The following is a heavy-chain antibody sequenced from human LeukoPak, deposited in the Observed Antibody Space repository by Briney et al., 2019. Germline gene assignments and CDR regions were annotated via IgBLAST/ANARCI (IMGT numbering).Heavy chain of an antibody. Sequence: ASVKVSCKASGYTFTSYYMHWVRQAPGQGLEWMGIINPSGGSTSYAQKFQGRVTMTRDTSTSTVYMELSSLRSEDTAVYYCARNYDILTGYRGYYYMDVWGKGTTVTVSS. CDR2: INPSGGST. J-gene: IGHJ6*03. V-gene: IGHV1-46*01. D-gene: IGHD3-9*01. CDR3: ARNYDILTGYRGYYYMDV. CDR1: GYTFTSYY.